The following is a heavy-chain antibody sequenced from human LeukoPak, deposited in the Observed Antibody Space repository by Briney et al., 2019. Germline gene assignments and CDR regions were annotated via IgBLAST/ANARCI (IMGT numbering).Heavy chain of an antibody. Sequence: ASVKVSCKSSGYTFTTYDINWVRQAPGQGLEWMGWINPNTGGTDYAQNFQGRVTLTRDTSMTTAYMDLSRLTSDDTAVYYCAPGGTGTTTTFFDYWGQGTLVTVSS. CDR3: APGGTGTTTTFFDY. CDR2: INPNTGGT. CDR1: GYTFTTYD. V-gene: IGHV1-2*02. D-gene: IGHD1-1*01. J-gene: IGHJ4*02.